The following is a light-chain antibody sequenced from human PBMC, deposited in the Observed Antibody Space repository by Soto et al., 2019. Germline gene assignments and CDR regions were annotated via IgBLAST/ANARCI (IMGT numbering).Light chain of an antibody. J-gene: IGLJ3*02. V-gene: IGLV2-14*01. CDR2: DVS. CDR1: SSDVGGYNY. Sequence: QSALTQPASVSGSPGQSITIYCTGTSSDVGGYNYVSWYQQHPGKAPKLMIYDVSNRPSGVSNRFSGSKSGNTASLTISGLQAEDEADYYCSSYTSNSTWVFGGGTKLTVL. CDR3: SSYTSNSTWV.